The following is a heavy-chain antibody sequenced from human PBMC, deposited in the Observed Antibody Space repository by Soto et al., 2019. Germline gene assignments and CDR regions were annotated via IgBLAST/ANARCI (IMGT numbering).Heavy chain of an antibody. CDR2: FSWNSASI. D-gene: IGHD2-8*02. Sequence: EVQLVESGGGLVQPGRSLRLSCAASGFTFDDFAMHWVRQPPGKGLAWVSGFSWNSASIVYVDSVMGRFTISRDNAKNSLYLQLDSLGVEDTAFYYCAKGPGLVASSGSPDSWGQGTLVSVSS. CDR3: AKGPGLVASSGSPDS. CDR1: GFTFDDFA. J-gene: IGHJ4*02. V-gene: IGHV3-9*01.